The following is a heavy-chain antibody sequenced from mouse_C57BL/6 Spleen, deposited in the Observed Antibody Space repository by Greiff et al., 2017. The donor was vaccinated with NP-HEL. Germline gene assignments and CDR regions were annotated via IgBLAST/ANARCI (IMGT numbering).Heavy chain of an antibody. D-gene: IGHD1-1*01. J-gene: IGHJ2*01. Sequence: EVKLVESGPELVKPGASVKMSCKASGYTFTDYNMHWVKQSHGKSLEWIGYINPNNGGTSYNQKFKGKATLTVNKSSSTAYMELRSLTSEDSAVYYCASHYYGSSGYWGQGTTLTVSS. CDR3: ASHYYGSSGY. CDR1: GYTFTDYN. CDR2: INPNNGGT. V-gene: IGHV1-22*01.